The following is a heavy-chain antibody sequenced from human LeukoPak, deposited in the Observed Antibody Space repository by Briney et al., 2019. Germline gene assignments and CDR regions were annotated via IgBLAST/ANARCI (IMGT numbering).Heavy chain of an antibody. D-gene: IGHD5-24*01. CDR1: GFTFSSYS. CDR3: ARDPRDGYSDLDY. J-gene: IGHJ4*02. CDR2: ISGSSSYI. V-gene: IGHV3-21*01. Sequence: GGSLRLSCAASGFTFSSYSMNWVRQAPGKGLEWVSSISGSSSYIYYADSVKGRFTISRDNAKNSLYLQMNSLRAEDTAVYYCARDPRDGYSDLDYWGQGTLVTVSS.